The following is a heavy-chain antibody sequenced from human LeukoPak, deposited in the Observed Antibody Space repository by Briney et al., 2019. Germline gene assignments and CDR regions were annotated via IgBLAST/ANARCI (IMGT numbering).Heavy chain of an antibody. CDR1: GYTFTSYG. Sequence: ASVKVSCKASGYTFTSYGISWVRQAPGQGLEWRGWISAYNGNTNYAQKLQGRVTMTTDTSTSTAYMELRSLRSDDTAVYYCARDVYSGYGGYYYYYYGMDVWGQGTTVTVSS. D-gene: IGHD5-12*01. J-gene: IGHJ6*02. CDR3: ARDVYSGYGGYYYYYYGMDV. V-gene: IGHV1-18*01. CDR2: ISAYNGNT.